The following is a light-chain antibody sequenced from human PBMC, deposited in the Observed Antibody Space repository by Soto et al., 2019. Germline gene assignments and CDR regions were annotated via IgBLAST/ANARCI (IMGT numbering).Light chain of an antibody. J-gene: IGLJ2*01. CDR2: EVT. CDR1: SSDVGSHIF. V-gene: IGLV2-23*02. Sequence: QSALTQPASVSGSPGQSITISCTGTSSDVGSHIFVSWYQQRPGKAPKLMIFEVTKRPSGVSSRFSASKSGNTASLTISGVQAEDEADYYCCSYAGTTTWVFGGGTKVTVL. CDR3: CSYAGTTTWV.